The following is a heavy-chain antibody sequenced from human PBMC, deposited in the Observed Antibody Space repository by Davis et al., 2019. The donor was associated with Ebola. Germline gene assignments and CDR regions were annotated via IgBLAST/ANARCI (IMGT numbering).Heavy chain of an antibody. CDR1: GGTFSSYA. Sequence: ASVKVSCKASGGTFSSYAISWVRQAPGQGLEWMGWINPNSGGTNYAQKFQGWVTMNRDTSISTAYMELSRLRSNDTAVYYCARGGGSSKRTMGYWGQGTLVTVSS. CDR3: ARGGGSSKRTMGY. CDR2: INPNSGGT. D-gene: IGHD1-26*01. V-gene: IGHV1-2*04. J-gene: IGHJ4*02.